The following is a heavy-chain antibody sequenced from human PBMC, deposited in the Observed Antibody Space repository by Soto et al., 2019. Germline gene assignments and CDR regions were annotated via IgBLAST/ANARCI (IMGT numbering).Heavy chain of an antibody. Sequence: SETLSLTCAVYGGSFGCYYWNWIGQPPGRGLEWIGETTHSGGTDYNPSLKSRVTMSVDTSKNQFSLRPSSVTAADTAVYYCARRSSWSNRWGSNYNWFDPWGQGTLVTVSS. CDR2: TTHSGGT. J-gene: IGHJ5*02. CDR3: ARRSSWSNRWGSNYNWFDP. CDR1: GGSFGCYY. D-gene: IGHD1-26*01. V-gene: IGHV4-34*01.